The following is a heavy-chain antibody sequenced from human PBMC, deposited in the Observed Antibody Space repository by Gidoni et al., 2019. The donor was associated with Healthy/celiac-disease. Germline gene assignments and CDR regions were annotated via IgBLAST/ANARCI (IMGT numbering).Heavy chain of an antibody. Sequence: EVQLVESGGGLGKPGGSLRLSCAASGFNLSNAWMSWVRQAPGKGLEWVGRIKSKTDGGTTDYAAPVKGRFTISRDDSKNTLYLQMNSLKTEDTAVYYCTTDRLNFYYDSSGYYNDAFDIWGQGTMVTVSS. D-gene: IGHD3-22*01. V-gene: IGHV3-15*01. CDR3: TTDRLNFYYDSSGYYNDAFDI. CDR1: GFNLSNAW. J-gene: IGHJ3*02. CDR2: IKSKTDGGTT.